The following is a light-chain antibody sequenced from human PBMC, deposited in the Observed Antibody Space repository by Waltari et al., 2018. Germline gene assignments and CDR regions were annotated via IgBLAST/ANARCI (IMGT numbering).Light chain of an antibody. CDR1: MSNIEGDI. J-gene: IGLJ1*01. V-gene: IGLV1-44*01. Sequence: QSALTQPPSASGTPGQRVTISCSGSMSNIEGDIISWLQHLPGRAPTLLIYNNKQRPAGVPSRFSASKSGTSASPAISGLQSEDEADYYCAAWADSLSGYVFGTGTKVTVL. CDR2: NNK. CDR3: AAWADSLSGYV.